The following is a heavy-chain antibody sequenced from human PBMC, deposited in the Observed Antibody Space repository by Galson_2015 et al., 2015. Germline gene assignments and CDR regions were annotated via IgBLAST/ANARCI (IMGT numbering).Heavy chain of an antibody. CDR1: GFTFSSFE. CDR3: AREWREIGELYDY. V-gene: IGHV3-48*03. J-gene: IGHJ4*02. D-gene: IGHD3-10*01. CDR2: ISASGGAI. Sequence: SLRLSCAASGFTFSSFEMNWVRQAPGKGLEWISYISASGGAIYYADSVRGRFTISRDNAKNSLHLQMNSLRVEDTAVYYCAREWREIGELYDYWGQGTLVTVSS.